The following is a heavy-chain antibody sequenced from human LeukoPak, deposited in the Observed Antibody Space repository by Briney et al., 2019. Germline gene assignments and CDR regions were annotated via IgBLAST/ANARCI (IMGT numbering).Heavy chain of an antibody. CDR1: GFTFSSYA. CDR3: AKGVRRSSDYSSPVDY. Sequence: GGSLRLSCAASGFTFSSYAMSWVRQAPGKGLEWVSAISGSGGSTYYADSVKGRSTISRDNSRNTLYLQMNSLRAEDTAVYYCAKGVRRSSDYSSPVDYWGQGTLVTVSS. CDR2: ISGSGGST. D-gene: IGHD3-22*01. J-gene: IGHJ4*02. V-gene: IGHV3-23*01.